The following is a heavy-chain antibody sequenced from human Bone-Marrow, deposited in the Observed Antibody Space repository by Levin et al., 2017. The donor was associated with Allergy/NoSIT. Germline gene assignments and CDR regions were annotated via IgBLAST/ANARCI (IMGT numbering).Heavy chain of an antibody. V-gene: IGHV4-30-4*01. CDR2: IYYSGST. CDR1: GGSISSGDYY. D-gene: IGHD5-12*01. J-gene: IGHJ4*02. CDR3: AAFIVATIQANGNFDY. Sequence: ASETLSLTCTVSGGSISSGDYYWSWIRQPPGKGLEWIGYIYYSGSTYYNPSLKSRVTISVDTSKNQFSLKLSSVTAADTAVYYCAAFIVATIQANGNFDYWGQGTLVTVSS.